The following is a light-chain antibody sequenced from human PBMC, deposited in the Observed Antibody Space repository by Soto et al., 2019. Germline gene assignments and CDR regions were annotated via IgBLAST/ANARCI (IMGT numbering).Light chain of an antibody. V-gene: IGKV3-20*01. CDR3: QQYGASPIT. CDR2: GAS. J-gene: IGKJ5*01. Sequence: EIVLTQSPGTLSLSPGERATLSCRASQSVSSSHLAWYQQKPGQAPRLLISGASSRATGIPDRFSGSGSGTDFTLTISRLEPDDFALYFCQQYGASPITFGLGTRLEIK. CDR1: QSVSSSH.